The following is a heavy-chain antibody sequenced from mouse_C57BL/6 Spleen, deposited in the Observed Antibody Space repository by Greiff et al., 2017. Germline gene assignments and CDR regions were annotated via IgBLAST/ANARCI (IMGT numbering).Heavy chain of an antibody. Sequence: LVESGPELVKPGASVKISCKASGYAFSSSWMNWVKQRPGKGLEWIGRIYPGDGDTNYNGKFKGKATLTADKSSSTAYMQLSSLTSEDSAVYFCARDYVYYFDYWGQGTTLTVSS. J-gene: IGHJ2*01. CDR2: IYPGDGDT. D-gene: IGHD1-1*01. V-gene: IGHV1-82*01. CDR3: ARDYVYYFDY. CDR1: GYAFSSSW.